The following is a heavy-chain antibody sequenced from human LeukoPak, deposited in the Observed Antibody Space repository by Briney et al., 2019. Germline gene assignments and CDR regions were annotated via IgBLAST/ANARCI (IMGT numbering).Heavy chain of an antibody. CDR1: GFTFSNAW. CDR3: ATSGGSYWS. V-gene: IGHV3-11*01. J-gene: IGHJ5*02. D-gene: IGHD1-26*01. CDR2: ISSSGSTI. Sequence: GGSLRLSCAASGFTFSNAWMYWIRQAPGKGLEWVSYISSSGSTIYYADSVKGRFTISRDNSKNTLYLQMNSLRGDDTAVYYCATSGGSYWSWGQGTLVTVSS.